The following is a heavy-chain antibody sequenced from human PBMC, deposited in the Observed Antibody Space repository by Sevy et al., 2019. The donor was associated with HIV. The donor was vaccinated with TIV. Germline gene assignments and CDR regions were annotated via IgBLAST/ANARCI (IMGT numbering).Heavy chain of an antibody. CDR2: INPNSGGK. D-gene: IGHD4-17*01. V-gene: IGHV1-2*02. CDR3: ARATVVTPDWFDP. CDR1: GYTFTGYY. J-gene: IGHJ5*02. Sequence: ASVKVSCKASGYTFTGYYMHWVRQAPGQGLEWMGWINPNSGGKNYAQKFQGRVTMTRDTSISTAYMELSRLRSDDTAVYYCARATVVTPDWFDPWGQGTLVTVSS.